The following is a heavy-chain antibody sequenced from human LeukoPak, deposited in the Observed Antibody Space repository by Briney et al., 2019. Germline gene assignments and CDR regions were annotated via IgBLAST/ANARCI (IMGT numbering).Heavy chain of an antibody. CDR3: ARSPLDHSPYYFDY. D-gene: IGHD1-1*01. CDR1: GGTFSSYA. Sequence: GASVKVSCKASGGTFSSYAISWVRQAPGQGLEWMGGIIPIFGTANYAQKFQGRVTITADESTSTAYMELSSLRSEDTAVYYCARSPLDHSPYYFDYWGQGILVTVSS. J-gene: IGHJ4*02. V-gene: IGHV1-69*13. CDR2: IIPIFGTA.